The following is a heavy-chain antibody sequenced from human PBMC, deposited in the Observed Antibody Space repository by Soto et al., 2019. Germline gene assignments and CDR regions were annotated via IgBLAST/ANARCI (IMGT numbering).Heavy chain of an antibody. CDR2: MNPNSANT. V-gene: IGHV1-8*01. D-gene: IGHD6-13*01. J-gene: IGHJ4*02. Sequence: QVQLVQSGAEVKKPGASVKVSCKASGYTFTNYDINWVRQAPGQGLEWMGWMNPNSANTGYAQKFQGRITMTRETSMSTAYMDLSSLTSEDTAVYYCARWGQGPAAGPNFDYWGQGTLVTVSS. CDR3: ARWGQGPAAGPNFDY. CDR1: GYTFTNYD.